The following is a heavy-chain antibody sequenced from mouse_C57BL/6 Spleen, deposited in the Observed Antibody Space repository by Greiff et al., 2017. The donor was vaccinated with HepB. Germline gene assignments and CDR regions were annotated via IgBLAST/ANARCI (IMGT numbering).Heavy chain of an antibody. D-gene: IGHD1-1*01. V-gene: IGHV1-64*01. CDR1: GYTFTSYW. Sequence: VQLQQPGAELVKPGASVKLSCKASGYTFTSYWMHWVKQRPGQGLEWIGMIHPNSGSTNYNEKFKSKATLTVDKSSSTAYMQLSSLTSEDSAVYYCARSPLYYGSSDVYYFDYWGQGTTLTVSS. J-gene: IGHJ2*01. CDR3: ARSPLYYGSSDVYYFDY. CDR2: IHPNSGST.